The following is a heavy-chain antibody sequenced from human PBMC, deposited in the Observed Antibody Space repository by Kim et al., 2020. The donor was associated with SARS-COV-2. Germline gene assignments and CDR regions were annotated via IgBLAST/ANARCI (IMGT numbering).Heavy chain of an antibody. CDR2: INHSGST. CDR3: ATGTTVVTPYYFDY. V-gene: IGHV4-34*01. CDR1: GGSFSGYY. D-gene: IGHD4-17*01. J-gene: IGHJ4*02. Sequence: SETLSLTCAVYGGSFSGYYWSWIRQPPGKGLEWIGEINHSGSTNYNPSLKSRVTISVDTSKNQFSLKLSSVTAADTAVYYCATGTTVVTPYYFDYWGQGTLVTVS.